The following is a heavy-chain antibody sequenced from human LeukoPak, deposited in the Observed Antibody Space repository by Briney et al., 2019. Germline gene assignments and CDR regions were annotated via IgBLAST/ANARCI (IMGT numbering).Heavy chain of an antibody. CDR3: ARAGLRFFDWSQNYYYGMDV. Sequence: SETLSLTCAVFGGSFSDYHWSWIRQPPGKGLEWIGEINQSGSTNYNPSLKSRVTISVDTSKNQFSLKLSSVTAADTAVYYCARAGLRFFDWSQNYYYGMDVWGQGTTVTVSS. CDR2: INQSGST. D-gene: IGHD3-9*01. J-gene: IGHJ6*02. CDR1: GGSFSDYH. V-gene: IGHV4-34*01.